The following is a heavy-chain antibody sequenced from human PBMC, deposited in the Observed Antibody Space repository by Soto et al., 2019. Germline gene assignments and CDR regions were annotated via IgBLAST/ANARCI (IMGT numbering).Heavy chain of an antibody. V-gene: IGHV4-4*09. CDR3: AGDIRTGSYRFDY. Sequence: QVQLQESGPGLVKPSETLSLTCTVSGGSINSYYWSWIRQPPEKGLEWIGYIYNDGSTLYNPSLTRRVTRSLDTSKNQFSLRLSSVTAADTAIYYCAGDIRTGSYRFDYWGQGTLVTVSS. J-gene: IGHJ4*02. CDR1: GGSINSYY. CDR2: IYNDGST. D-gene: IGHD1-26*01.